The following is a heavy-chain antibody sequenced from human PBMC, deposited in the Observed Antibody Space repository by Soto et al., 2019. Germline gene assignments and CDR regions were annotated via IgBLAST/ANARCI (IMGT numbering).Heavy chain of an antibody. CDR3: PRGGQYYDFWSGYYLADY. CDR1: GFTFSSYW. Sequence: EVQLVESGGGLVQPGGSLRLSCAASGFTFSSYWMHWVRQAPGKGLVWVSRINSDGSSTSYADSVKGRFTISRDNAKNTLYLQMNSLRAEDTAVYDCPRGGQYYDFWSGYYLADYWGQGTLVTVSS. J-gene: IGHJ4*02. V-gene: IGHV3-74*01. CDR2: INSDGSST. D-gene: IGHD3-3*01.